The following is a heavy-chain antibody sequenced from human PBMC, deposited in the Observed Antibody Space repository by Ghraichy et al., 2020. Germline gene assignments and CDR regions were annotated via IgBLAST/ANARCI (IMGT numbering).Heavy chain of an antibody. Sequence: ESLNISCTVSGGSISSYYWSWIRQPPGKGLEWIGYIYYSGSTNYNPSLKSRVTISVDTSKNQFSLKLSSVTAADTAVYYCARGYGDTVYYGMDVWGQGTTVTVSS. CDR1: GGSISSYY. J-gene: IGHJ6*02. D-gene: IGHD4-17*01. CDR2: IYYSGST. V-gene: IGHV4-59*01. CDR3: ARGYGDTVYYGMDV.